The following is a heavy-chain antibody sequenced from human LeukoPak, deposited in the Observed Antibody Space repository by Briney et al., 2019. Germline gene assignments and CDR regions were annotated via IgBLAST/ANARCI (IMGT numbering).Heavy chain of an antibody. CDR3: ATGYSSGWTWYNWFDP. D-gene: IGHD6-19*01. V-gene: IGHV1-24*01. J-gene: IGHJ5*02. Sequence: ASVKVSCKVSGYTLTELSMHWVRQAPGKGLEWMGGFDPEDGETIYAQKFQGRVTMTEDTSTDTAYMELSSLRSEDTAVYCCATGYSSGWTWYNWFDPWGQGTLVTVSS. CDR1: GYTLTELS. CDR2: FDPEDGET.